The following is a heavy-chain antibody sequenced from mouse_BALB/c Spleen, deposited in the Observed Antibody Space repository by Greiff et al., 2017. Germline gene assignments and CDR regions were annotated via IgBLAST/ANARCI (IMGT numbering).Heavy chain of an antibody. CDR2: INPSNGGT. CDR3: TREAYYGNYGELYFDY. CDR1: GYTFTSYY. Sequence: QVQLQQSGAELVKPGASVKLSCKASGYTFTSYYMYWVKQRPGQGLEWIGGINPSNGGTNFNEKFKSKATLTVDKSSSTAYMQLSSLTSEDSAVYYCTREAYYGNYGELYFDYWGQGTTLTVSS. D-gene: IGHD2-10*01. V-gene: IGHV1S81*02. J-gene: IGHJ2*01.